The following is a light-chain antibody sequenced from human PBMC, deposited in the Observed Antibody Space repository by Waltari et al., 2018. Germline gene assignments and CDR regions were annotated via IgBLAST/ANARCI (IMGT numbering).Light chain of an antibody. CDR2: GVT. CDR3: CSYTGTNTLGV. CDR1: SSDVGGYDH. V-gene: IGLV2-8*01. J-gene: IGLJ3*02. Sequence: QSALTQPPSASGSPGQSVTISCTGTSSDVGGYDHVSWYQQPPGKAPKLITYGVTKRPPGVPSRFSGSRSGTTASLAGSGIQAEDEADYYCCSYTGTNTLGVFGGGTTLTVL.